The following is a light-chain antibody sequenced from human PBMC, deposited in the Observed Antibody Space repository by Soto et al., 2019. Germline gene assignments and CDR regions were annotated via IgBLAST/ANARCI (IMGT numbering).Light chain of an antibody. J-gene: IGLJ1*01. Sequence: QSVLTQPASVSGSPGQSITVSCTGTTSDVGGFDYVSWYQQHPGKAPKLMIFDVSNRPSGVSDRFSGSKSGNTASLTISGLQADDEADYYCSSYTTTGTQVFGTGTKLTVL. CDR2: DVS. CDR3: SSYTTTGTQV. CDR1: TSDVGGFDY. V-gene: IGLV2-14*03.